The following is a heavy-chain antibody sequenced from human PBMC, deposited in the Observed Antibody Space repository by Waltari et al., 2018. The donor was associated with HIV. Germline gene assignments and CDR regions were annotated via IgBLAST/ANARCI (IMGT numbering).Heavy chain of an antibody. D-gene: IGHD3-9*01. Sequence: QVVLIESGAEVKQPGGSVKVSCRVAGYILPQLSMHWVRQAPGKGLEWMGGFDPEGDETIYAQKFQGRLSMTEDTSTDTAYMELRGLRSDDTAVYYCASNDRPVYFFDYWSHGTLVTVSS. CDR3: ASNDRPVYFFDY. CDR1: GYILPQLS. J-gene: IGHJ4*01. V-gene: IGHV1-24*01. CDR2: FDPEGDET.